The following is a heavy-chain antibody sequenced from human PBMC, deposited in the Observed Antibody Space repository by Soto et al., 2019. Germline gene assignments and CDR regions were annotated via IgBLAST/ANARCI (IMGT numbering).Heavy chain of an antibody. Sequence: ASVKVSCKASGYTFTGYYMHWVRQAPGQGLEWMGWINPNSGGTNYAQKFQGWVTMTRDTSISTAYMELSRLRSDDTAVYYCAREASSSTQGYYGMDVWGQGTTVTVSS. J-gene: IGHJ6*02. CDR2: INPNSGGT. V-gene: IGHV1-2*04. D-gene: IGHD6-6*01. CDR1: GYTFTGYY. CDR3: AREASSSTQGYYGMDV.